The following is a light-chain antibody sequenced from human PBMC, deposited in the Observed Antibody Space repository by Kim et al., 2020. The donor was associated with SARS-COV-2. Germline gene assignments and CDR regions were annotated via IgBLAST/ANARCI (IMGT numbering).Light chain of an antibody. CDR3: QAWDSSTVV. J-gene: IGLJ2*01. Sequence: SGSPGQTASITCSGEKWGDKYACWYQQEPGQSPVLVIYQDSKRASGSPERFSGSNSGNTATLTISGTQAMDEADYYCQAWDSSTVVFGGGTQLTVL. V-gene: IGLV3-1*01. CDR1: KWGDKY. CDR2: QDS.